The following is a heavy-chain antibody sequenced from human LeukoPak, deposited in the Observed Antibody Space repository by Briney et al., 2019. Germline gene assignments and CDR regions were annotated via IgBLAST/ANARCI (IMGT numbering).Heavy chain of an antibody. CDR1: GGSFTGYY. CDR2: INHSGST. J-gene: IGHJ3*02. V-gene: IGHV4-34*01. CDR3: ARGDAFDI. Sequence: PSETLSLTCAVFGGSFTGYYWSWIRLPPGKGLEWIGEINHSGSTNYNPSLKSRVTISVDTSKNQFSLKLSSVTAADTAVYYCARGDAFDIWGQGTMVTVSS.